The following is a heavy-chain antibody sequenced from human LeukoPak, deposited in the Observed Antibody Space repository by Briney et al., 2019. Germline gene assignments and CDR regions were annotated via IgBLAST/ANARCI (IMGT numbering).Heavy chain of an antibody. CDR1: GFTFRSYW. CDR3: ARDWRYCSSSSCLAMDV. J-gene: IGHJ6*02. D-gene: IGHD2-2*01. CDR2: IERDGSEK. V-gene: IGHV3-7*01. Sequence: PGGSLRLSCAAFGFTFRSYWMSWVRQAPGKGLEWVANIERDGSEKYYVDSVKGRFIISRDNAKNSLYLEMNSLRAEDTAVYYCARDWRYCSSSSCLAMDVWGQGTTVTVSS.